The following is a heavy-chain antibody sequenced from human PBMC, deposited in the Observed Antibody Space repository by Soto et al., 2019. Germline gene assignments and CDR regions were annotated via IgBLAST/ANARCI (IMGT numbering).Heavy chain of an antibody. D-gene: IGHD2-15*01. CDR1: GGTFSSYA. Sequence: QVQLVQSGAEVKKPGSSVKVSCKASGGTFSSYAISWVRQAPGQGLEWMGRIIPIFGTANYAQKFQGRVTGTADASTSTAYMELSSRRSEDTAVYYCARDRVPSAVVALGGMDVWGQGTTVTVSS. J-gene: IGHJ6*02. CDR3: ARDRVPSAVVALGGMDV. V-gene: IGHV1-69*18. CDR2: IIPIFGTA.